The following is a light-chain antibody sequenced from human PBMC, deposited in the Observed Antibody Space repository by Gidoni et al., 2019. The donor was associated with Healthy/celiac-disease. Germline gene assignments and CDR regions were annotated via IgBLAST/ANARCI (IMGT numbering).Light chain of an antibody. J-gene: IGKJ5*01. CDR2: LGS. Sequence: DIVMTQSPLSLPVTPGEPASISCRSSQSLLHRNGYNYLDWYLQKPGQSPQLLIYLGSNRASGVPDRLSGSGAGTDFTLKISRVEAEDVGVYYCMQALQTPPTFXQXTRLEIK. CDR1: QSLLHRNGYNY. CDR3: MQALQTPPT. V-gene: IGKV2-28*01.